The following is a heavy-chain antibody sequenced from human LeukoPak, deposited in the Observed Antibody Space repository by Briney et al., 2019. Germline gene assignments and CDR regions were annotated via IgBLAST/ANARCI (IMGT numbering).Heavy chain of an antibody. J-gene: IGHJ3*02. CDR1: GFTFSNYA. V-gene: IGHV3-30-3*01. CDR2: VTFDGSNK. D-gene: IGHD3-16*01. Sequence: PGGSLRLSCAASGFTFSNYAMHWVRQAPGQGLEWVAVVTFDGSNKYYVDPVQGRFTISRDNSKNTLYLQMNSLRAEDTAVYYCASSGNMITFGGVDAFDIWGQGTMVTVSS. CDR3: ASSGNMITFGGVDAFDI.